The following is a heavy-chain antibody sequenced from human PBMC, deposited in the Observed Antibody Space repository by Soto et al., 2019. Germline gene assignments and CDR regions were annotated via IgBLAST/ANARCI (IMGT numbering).Heavy chain of an antibody. CDR2: INPGNGNT. V-gene: IGHV1-3*01. CDR3: TRDRYSTSWYVGAFDY. Sequence: QVHLVQSGAEVEKPGASVKVSCKASGYTFTTYTVHWVRQAPGRGLEWMGWINPGNGNTKYSQKFQDRVTITRDTSANTTYMELSSLRSEDTAIYYCTRDRYSTSWYVGAFDYWGQGTLVTVSS. D-gene: IGHD6-13*01. J-gene: IGHJ4*02. CDR1: GYTFTTYT.